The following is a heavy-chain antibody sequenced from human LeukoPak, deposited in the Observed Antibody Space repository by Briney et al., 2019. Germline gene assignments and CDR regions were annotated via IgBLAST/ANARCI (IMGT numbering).Heavy chain of an antibody. J-gene: IGHJ4*02. V-gene: IGHV3-48*04. Sequence: PGGSLRLSCAASGFTFSSYSMNWVRQGPGKGLEWVSYISSTSSTIYYADSVKGRFTISRDNAKNSLYLQMNSLRAEDTAVYYCARDRSTGVFDYRGQGTLVTVSS. CDR3: ARDRSTGVFDY. CDR1: GFTFSSYS. D-gene: IGHD4-23*01. CDR2: ISSTSSTI.